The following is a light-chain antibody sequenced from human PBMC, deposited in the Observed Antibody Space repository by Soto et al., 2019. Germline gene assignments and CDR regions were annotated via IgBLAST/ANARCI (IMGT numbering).Light chain of an antibody. CDR3: QKYNSPPWT. V-gene: IGKV1-5*03. CDR2: KTS. CDR1: QSISSW. Sequence: DIQMTQSPSTLSASVGDRVTITCRASQSISSWLAWYQQKPGKAPKLLISKTSSLESGVPSRFSGSGSGTEFTLTISSLQPDDFATYYCQKYNSPPWTFGQGTKVEIK. J-gene: IGKJ1*01.